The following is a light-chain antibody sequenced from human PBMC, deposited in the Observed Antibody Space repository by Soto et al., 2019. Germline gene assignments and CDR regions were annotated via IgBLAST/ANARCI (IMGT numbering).Light chain of an antibody. CDR2: GIS. Sequence: DFQMTQSPSSLSASVGDRGTVTCRSRQSFSSYLAWYQQKPGKVPKLLISGISSLRSGVPSRFSGSGYGTEFTLTISSLQPDDFATYYCQHYNSYSEAFGQGTKVDIK. CDR3: QHYNSYSEA. CDR1: QSFSSY. J-gene: IGKJ1*01. V-gene: IGKV1-27*01.